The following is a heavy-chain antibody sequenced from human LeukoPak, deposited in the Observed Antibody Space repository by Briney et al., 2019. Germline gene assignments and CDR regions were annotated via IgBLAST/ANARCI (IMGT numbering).Heavy chain of an antibody. CDR3: ARDRIHDSLFGNWFDP. Sequence: SVKVSCKASGGTFSSYAISWVRQAPGQGLEWMGGIIPIFGTANYAQKFQGRVTITADKSTSTAYMELSSLRSEDTAVYYCARDRIHDSLFGNWFDPWGQGTLVTVSS. CDR2: IIPIFGTA. CDR1: GGTFSSYA. V-gene: IGHV1-69*06. J-gene: IGHJ5*02. D-gene: IGHD1-1*01.